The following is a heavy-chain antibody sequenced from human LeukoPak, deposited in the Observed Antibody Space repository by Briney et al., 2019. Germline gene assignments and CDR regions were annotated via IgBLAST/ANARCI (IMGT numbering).Heavy chain of an antibody. CDR3: ASYYDSSGYRQSNWFDP. Sequence: NASETLSLTCAVYGGSFSGYFWSWIRQPPGKGLEWIGEINHSGSTNYNPSLKSRVSISVDRSKNQFSLKLSSVTAADTAVYYCASYYDSSGYRQSNWFDPWGQGTLVTVSS. CDR1: GGSFSGYF. CDR2: INHSGST. D-gene: IGHD3-22*01. V-gene: IGHV4-34*01. J-gene: IGHJ5*02.